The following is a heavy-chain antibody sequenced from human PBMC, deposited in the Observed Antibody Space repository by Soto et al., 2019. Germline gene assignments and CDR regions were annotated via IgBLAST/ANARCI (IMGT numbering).Heavy chain of an antibody. D-gene: IGHD3-3*01. V-gene: IGHV1-18*01. J-gene: IGHJ3*02. CDR1: GYTFTSYG. Sequence: ASVKVSCKASGYTFTSYGISWVRQAPGQGLEWMGWISTYNGNTNYAQKLQGRVTMTTDTSTSTAYMELRSLRSDDTAVYYCARETIFGVVMDAFDIWGQGTMVTVSS. CDR3: ARETIFGVVMDAFDI. CDR2: ISTYNGNT.